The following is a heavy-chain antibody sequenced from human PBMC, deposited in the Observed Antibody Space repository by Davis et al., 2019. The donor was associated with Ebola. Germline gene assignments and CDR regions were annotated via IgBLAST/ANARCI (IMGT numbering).Heavy chain of an antibody. V-gene: IGHV1-46*01. CDR2: INPSGGST. CDR1: GYTFTSYY. D-gene: IGHD6-13*01. J-gene: IGHJ5*02. Sequence: AASVKVSCKASGYTFTSYYMHWVRQAPGQGLEWMGIINPSGGSTSYAQKFQGRVTMTRDTSTSTAYMELSSLRSEDTAVYYCARDVSQQLVPTGWFGPWGQGTLVTVSS. CDR3: ARDVSQQLVPTGWFGP.